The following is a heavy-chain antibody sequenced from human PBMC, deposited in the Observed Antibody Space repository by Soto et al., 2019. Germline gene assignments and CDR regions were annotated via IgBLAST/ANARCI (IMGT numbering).Heavy chain of an antibody. J-gene: IGHJ6*03. CDR2: INSDGSST. Sequence: PGGSLSLSCAASGFTFSSYWMHWVRQAPGKGQVWVSRINSDGSSTSYADSVKGRFTISRDNAKNTLYLQMNSLRAEDTAVYYCARDQSFFGCSGGSCYPYYYMDVWGKGTTVTVSS. D-gene: IGHD2-15*01. CDR1: GFTFSSYW. CDR3: ARDQSFFGCSGGSCYPYYYMDV. V-gene: IGHV3-74*01.